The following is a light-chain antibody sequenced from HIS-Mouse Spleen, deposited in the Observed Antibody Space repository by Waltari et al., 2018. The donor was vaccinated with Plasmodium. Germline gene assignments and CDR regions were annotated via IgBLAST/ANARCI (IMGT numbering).Light chain of an antibody. CDR2: GAS. Sequence: EIVMTQSPATLSVSPGERATLSCRASQSVSSNLAWYQQKAGQAPRLLIYGASTRATSIPARFSGSGSGTEFTLTISSLQSEDFAVYYCQQYNNWSFTFGPGTKVDIK. J-gene: IGKJ3*01. CDR3: QQYNNWSFT. V-gene: IGKV3-15*01. CDR1: QSVSSN.